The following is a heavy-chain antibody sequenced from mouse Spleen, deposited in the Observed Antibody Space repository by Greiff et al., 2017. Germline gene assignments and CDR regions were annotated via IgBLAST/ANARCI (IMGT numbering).Heavy chain of an antibody. J-gene: IGHJ3*01. CDR2: IYPGDGDT. V-gene: IGHV1-82*01. Sequence: VQVVESGPELVKPGASVKISCKASGYAFSSSWMNWVKQRPGKGLEWIGRIYPGDGDTNYNGKFKGKATLTADKSSSTAYMQLSSLTSEDSAVYFCALWLREGFAYWGQGTLVTVSA. CDR1: GYAFSSSW. CDR3: ALWLREGFAY. D-gene: IGHD2-2*01.